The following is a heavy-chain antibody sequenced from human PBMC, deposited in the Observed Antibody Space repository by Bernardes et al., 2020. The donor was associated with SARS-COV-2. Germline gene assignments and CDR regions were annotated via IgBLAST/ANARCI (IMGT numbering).Heavy chain of an antibody. CDR1: GGSITSYY. CDR3: ARSDGFPMGGWFDP. Sequence: SETLSLTCTVSGGSITSYYWSWIRQPPGKGLEWIGYIYYTGSTNYNPSLESRVTISVDTSNSKNQFSLRLSSVTAADTAVYYCARSDGFPMGGWFDPWGLGTLVTVSS. D-gene: IGHD1-26*01. V-gene: IGHV4-59*01. J-gene: IGHJ5*02. CDR2: IYYTGST.